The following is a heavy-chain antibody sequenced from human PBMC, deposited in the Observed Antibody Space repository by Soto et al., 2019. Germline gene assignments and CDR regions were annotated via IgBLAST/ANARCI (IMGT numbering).Heavy chain of an antibody. Sequence: QVQLVQSGAEVKKPGASVKISCKASGYTFTRYTMNWVRQAPGQRLEWMGWINPDNGNTKSSQKFQERVIITRDTSASTAYMDLSSLRSEDTAVYYCGRGIATGQLGPWGQGTLVTVSS. CDR3: GRGIATGQLGP. J-gene: IGHJ5*02. CDR1: GYTFTRYT. V-gene: IGHV1-3*01. D-gene: IGHD2-15*01. CDR2: INPDNGNT.